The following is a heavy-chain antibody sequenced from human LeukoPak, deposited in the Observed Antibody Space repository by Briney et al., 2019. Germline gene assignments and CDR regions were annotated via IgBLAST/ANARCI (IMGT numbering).Heavy chain of an antibody. V-gene: IGHV1-18*01. Sequence: GASVKVSCKASGYTLINYAISWVRQAPGQGLEWMGWIGTYNGNTKYAQEFQGRVTMTTDTSTSTGYMELRNLRSDDTAVYFCVREWDHTRMTFDIWGQGTMVTVSS. CDR1: GYTLINYA. CDR2: IGTYNGNT. J-gene: IGHJ3*02. D-gene: IGHD1-26*01. CDR3: VREWDHTRMTFDI.